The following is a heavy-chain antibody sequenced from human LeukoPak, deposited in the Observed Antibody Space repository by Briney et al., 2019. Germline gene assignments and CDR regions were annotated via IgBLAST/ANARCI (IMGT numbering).Heavy chain of an antibody. CDR1: GFTFSSYS. J-gene: IGHJ4*02. CDR2: ISSSSSYM. D-gene: IGHD3-3*01. V-gene: IGHV3-21*01. CDR3: ARENYDFHFDY. Sequence: PGGSLRLSCAASGFTFSSYSMNWVRQAPGKGLEWVSSISSSSSYMYYADSVKGRFTISRDNAKNSLYLQMNSLTAEDTAVYYCARENYDFHFDYWGQGTLVTVSS.